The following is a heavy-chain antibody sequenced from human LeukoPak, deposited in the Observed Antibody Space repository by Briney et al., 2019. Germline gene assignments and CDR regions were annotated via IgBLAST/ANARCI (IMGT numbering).Heavy chain of an antibody. CDR1: SGSISSYY. Sequence: SETLSLPCTVSSGSISSYYWSWIRQPPGKGLEWIGYIYYTGSTNYNPSLKSRVTISVDTSKNQFSLNLNSVTAADTAVYYCARHGPYLGRLGWFDPWGQGTLVTVSS. D-gene: IGHD1-26*01. J-gene: IGHJ5*02. CDR3: ARHGPYLGRLGWFDP. V-gene: IGHV4-59*08. CDR2: IYYTGST.